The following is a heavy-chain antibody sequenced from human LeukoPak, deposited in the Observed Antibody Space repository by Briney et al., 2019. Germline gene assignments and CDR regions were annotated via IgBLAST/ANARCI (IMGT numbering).Heavy chain of an antibody. CDR3: ARNRSGYHFDY. J-gene: IGHJ4*02. CDR1: GYTFTSNW. V-gene: IGHV5-51*01. CDR2: IFPGDSET. D-gene: IGHD1-14*01. Sequence: GESLKISCKGSGYTFTSNWIGWLRQMPGKGLEWMGIIFPGDSETRYSPSFQGQVTMSADKSISTAYRQWSSLKTSDTAMYYFARNRSGYHFDYWGQGTLVTVSS.